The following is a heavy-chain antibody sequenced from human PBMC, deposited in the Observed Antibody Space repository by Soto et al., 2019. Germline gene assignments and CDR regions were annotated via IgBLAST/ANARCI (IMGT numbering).Heavy chain of an antibody. J-gene: IGHJ5*02. D-gene: IGHD2-15*01. CDR3: AHSGRYCSGGNCYSWFDP. V-gene: IGHV2-5*02. CDR1: GFSLSTSGVG. CDR2: IYWDNDK. Sequence: SGPTLVNPTQTLTLTCTFSGFSLSTSGVGVGWIRQPPGKALEWLALIYWDNDKRYSPSLKSRLTINKKTSKNQVILTMTNMKPVDTATYYFAHSGRYCSGGNCYSWFDPWGQGTLVTVSS.